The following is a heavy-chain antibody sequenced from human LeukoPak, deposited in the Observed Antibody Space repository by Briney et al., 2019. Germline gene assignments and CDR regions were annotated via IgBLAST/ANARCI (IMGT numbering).Heavy chain of an antibody. CDR2: IIPIFGTA. Sequence: SVKVSCKASGGTFSSYAISWVRQAPGQGLEWMGGIIPIFGTANYAQKLQGRVKITADESTSTAYIELSSLRAEGTAVYYCARSDTGDTAMAYFDYWGQGTLVTVSS. V-gene: IGHV1-69*13. CDR1: GGTFSSYA. D-gene: IGHD5-18*01. CDR3: ARSDTGDTAMAYFDY. J-gene: IGHJ4*02.